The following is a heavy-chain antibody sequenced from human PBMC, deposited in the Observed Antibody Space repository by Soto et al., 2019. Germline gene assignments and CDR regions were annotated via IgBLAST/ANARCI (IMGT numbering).Heavy chain of an antibody. Sequence: QVQLVESGGGVVQPGRSLRLSCAASGFTFNTYPMHWVRQAPGKGLEWVALISYDGSSNHYADSVKGRFTISRDNSKNTLYVQMNSLRAEDTAVYYCARDLTATYYGSGTFDFWGQGTLVTVSS. V-gene: IGHV3-30-3*01. D-gene: IGHD3-10*01. CDR3: ARDLTATYYGSGTFDF. J-gene: IGHJ4*02. CDR2: ISYDGSSN. CDR1: GFTFNTYP.